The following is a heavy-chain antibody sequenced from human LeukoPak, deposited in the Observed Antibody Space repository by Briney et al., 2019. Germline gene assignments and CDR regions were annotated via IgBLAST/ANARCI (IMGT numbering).Heavy chain of an antibody. J-gene: IGHJ5*02. V-gene: IGHV4-39*01. CDR2: HFYSGNT. Sequence: SETLSLTCSVSGGSLITTDYSWDWLRQAPGKGLEWIGGHFYSGNTHYNPSLKGRLTISADTSNNYFSLQLTSVTAADTAVYYCARRYCSTTSCYRNNWFDPWGQGTLVTVSS. D-gene: IGHD2-2*01. CDR3: ARRYCSTTSCYRNNWFDP. CDR1: GGSLITTDYS.